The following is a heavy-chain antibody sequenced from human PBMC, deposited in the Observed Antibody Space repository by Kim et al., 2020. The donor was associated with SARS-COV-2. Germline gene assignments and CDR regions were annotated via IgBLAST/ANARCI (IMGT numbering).Heavy chain of an antibody. D-gene: IGHD3-10*01. CDR3: ARGARYYYGSGSSDV. Sequence: PLKRRITISVDTSKNQFSLKLSSVTAADTAVYYCARGARYYYGSGSSDVWGQGTTVTVSS. J-gene: IGHJ6*02. V-gene: IGHV4-59*09.